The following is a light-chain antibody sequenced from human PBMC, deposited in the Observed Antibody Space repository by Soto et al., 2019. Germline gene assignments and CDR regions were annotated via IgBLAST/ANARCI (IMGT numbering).Light chain of an antibody. J-gene: IGKJ2*01. CDR1: QSFSSW. CDR3: QQYNSYPYT. CDR2: DVS. V-gene: IGKV1-5*01. Sequence: DIPMTQSPSTLSASVGDRVTITCRASQSFSSWLAWYQQRPGKAPKLLIYDVSSLEIGVPSRFSGSGSGTEFTLTISSLQPDDFATYYCQQYNSYPYTFGQGTKLEI.